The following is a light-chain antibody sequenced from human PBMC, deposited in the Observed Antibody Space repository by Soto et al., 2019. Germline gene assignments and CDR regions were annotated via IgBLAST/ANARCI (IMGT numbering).Light chain of an antibody. CDR2: SAS. CDR3: QKYNKWHNT. V-gene: IGKV3-15*01. CDR1: QTISTN. J-gene: IGKJ2*01. Sequence: EVVMTPSPVTLSVSPGDSAALSCRASQTISTNLAWYQQKPGQAPRLLIYSASSRATGLPARFSGSGAGTEFTLTTSSLESEDLGVYYCQKYNKWHNTFGQGTRLEMK.